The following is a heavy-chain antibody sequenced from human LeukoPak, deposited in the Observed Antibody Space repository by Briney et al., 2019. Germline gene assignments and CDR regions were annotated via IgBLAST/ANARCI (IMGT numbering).Heavy chain of an antibody. D-gene: IGHD3-10*01. Sequence: PGGSLRLSCVASGFTFSSYWMHWVRQAPGKGLEWVAFIRYDGSNKYYADSVKGRFIISRDNSKNTLYLQMNSLRAEDTAVYYCARDRIYGSGTLDYWGQGILVTVSS. CDR2: IRYDGSNK. CDR3: ARDRIYGSGTLDY. CDR1: GFTFSSYW. V-gene: IGHV3-30*02. J-gene: IGHJ4*02.